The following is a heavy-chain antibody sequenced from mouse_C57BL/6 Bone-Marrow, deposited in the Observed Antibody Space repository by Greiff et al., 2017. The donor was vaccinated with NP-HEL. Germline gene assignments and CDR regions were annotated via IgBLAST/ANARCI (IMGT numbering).Heavy chain of an antibody. CDR2: ISSGSSTI. CDR3: ARPGLGYFDY. CDR1: GFTFSDYG. V-gene: IGHV5-17*01. D-gene: IGHD2-4*01. Sequence: EVKLVESGGGLVKPGGSLKLSCAASGFTFSDYGMHWVRQAPEKGLEWVAYISSGSSTIYYADTVTGRFTISRDNAKNTLFLQMTSLMSEDTAMYYCARPGLGYFDYWGQGTTLTVSS. J-gene: IGHJ2*01.